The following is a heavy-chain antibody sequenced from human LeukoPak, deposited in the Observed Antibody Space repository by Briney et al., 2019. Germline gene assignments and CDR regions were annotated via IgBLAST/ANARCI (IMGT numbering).Heavy chain of an antibody. D-gene: IGHD5-18*01. J-gene: IGHJ6*02. CDR1: GFTFSSYG. CDR3: ARDRRQLWLSGDYYYYYGMDV. Sequence: QPGGSLRLSCAASGFTFSSYGMHWVRQAPGKGLEWVANIKQDGSEKYYVDSVKGRFTISRDNAKNSLYLQMNSLRAEDTAVYYCARDRRQLWLSGDYYYYYGMDVWGQGTTVTVSS. CDR2: IKQDGSEK. V-gene: IGHV3-7*01.